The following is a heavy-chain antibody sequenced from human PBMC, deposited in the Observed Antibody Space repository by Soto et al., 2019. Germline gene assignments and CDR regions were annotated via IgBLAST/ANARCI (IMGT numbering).Heavy chain of an antibody. CDR3: ARGSNRNGYYEGFDN. J-gene: IGHJ5*02. V-gene: IGHV4-30-2*01. D-gene: IGHD3-22*01. CDR1: GGSISGSTYS. Sequence: SETLSLTCGISGGSISGSTYSWNWIRQPPGKGLEWIGHIYHSGVTNYNPSLKGRVTISVDRSKNEFSLKLSSVTAADMAVYYCARGSNRNGYYEGFDNWGQGTLATVSS. CDR2: IYHSGVT.